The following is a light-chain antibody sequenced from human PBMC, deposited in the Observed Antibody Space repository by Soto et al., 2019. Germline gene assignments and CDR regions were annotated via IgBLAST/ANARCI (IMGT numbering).Light chain of an antibody. V-gene: IGLV1-47*01. CDR3: ATWDDSLSGWV. CDR2: RNN. CDR1: SSNIGSSY. Sequence: QSVLTQPPSASGTPGQSVTISCSGSSSNIGSSYVYWYQQLPGTAPKLLIFRNNQRPSGVPDRFSGSKSGTSASLAISGPRSEDEADYYCATWDDSLSGWVFGGGTKVTVL. J-gene: IGLJ3*02.